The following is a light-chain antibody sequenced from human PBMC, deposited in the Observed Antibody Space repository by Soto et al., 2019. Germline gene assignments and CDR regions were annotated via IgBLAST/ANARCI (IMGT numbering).Light chain of an antibody. CDR3: QQYYIYLLT. J-gene: IGKJ4*01. V-gene: IGKV1-8*01. Sequence: AIRMTQSPSSFSASTGDRVTITCRASQGISSYLAWYQQKPGKAPKLLIYAASTLQSGVPSRFSGSGSGTDFTLTIICLQSEDFATYSCQQYYIYLLTFGGGTKVEIK. CDR1: QGISSY. CDR2: AAS.